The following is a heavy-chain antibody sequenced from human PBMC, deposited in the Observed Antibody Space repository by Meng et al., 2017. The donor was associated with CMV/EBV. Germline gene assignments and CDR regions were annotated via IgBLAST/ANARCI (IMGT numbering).Heavy chain of an antibody. D-gene: IGHD2-2*03. V-gene: IGHV3-23*01. CDR3: AKGLGIVVGPAAIGGSSSSGGGNWFDP. CDR2: ISGSGGST. CDR1: GFTFSSYA. Sequence: GESLKISCAASGFTFSSYAMSWVRQAPGKGLEWVSAISGSGGSTYYADSVKGRFPISRDNSKNTLYLQMNSLRAEDTAVYYCAKGLGIVVGPAAIGGSSSSGGGNWFDPWGQGTLVTVSS. J-gene: IGHJ5*02.